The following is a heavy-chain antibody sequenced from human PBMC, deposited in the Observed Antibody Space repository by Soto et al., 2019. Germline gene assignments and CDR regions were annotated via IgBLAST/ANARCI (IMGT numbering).Heavy chain of an antibody. D-gene: IGHD3-3*01. V-gene: IGHV1-69*13. CDR3: ASPASDVSSGYPYGMDV. CDR1: GGTFSSYA. J-gene: IGHJ6*02. CDR2: IIPIFGTA. Sequence: ASVKVSCKASGGTFSSYAISWVRQAPGQGLEWMGWIIPIFGTANYAQKFQGRVTITADESTSTAYMELSSLRSEDTAVYYCASPASDVSSGYPYGMDVWGQGTTVTVYS.